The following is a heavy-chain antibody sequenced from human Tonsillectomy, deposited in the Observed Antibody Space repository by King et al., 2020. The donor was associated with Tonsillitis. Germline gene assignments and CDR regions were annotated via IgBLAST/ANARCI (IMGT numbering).Heavy chain of an antibody. D-gene: IGHD6-13*01. V-gene: IGHV4-34*01. CDR2: INHSGST. J-gene: IGHJ6*02. Sequence: VQLQQWGAGLLKPSETLSLTCAVYGGSFSGYYWSWIRQPPGKGLEWIGEINHSGSTNYNPSLKSRVTISVDTSKNQFSLKLSSVTAAATAVYYCACQRLIAAAGNYYYYGMDVWGQGTTVTVSS. CDR1: GGSFSGYY. CDR3: ACQRLIAAAGNYYYYGMDV.